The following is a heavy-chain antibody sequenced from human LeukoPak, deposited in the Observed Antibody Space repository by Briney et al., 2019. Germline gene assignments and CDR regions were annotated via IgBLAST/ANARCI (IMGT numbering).Heavy chain of an antibody. CDR1: GGTFSSYA. CDR3: AREGDGYNGVFDY. J-gene: IGHJ4*02. Sequence: SVKVSCKASGGTFSSYAISWVRQAPGQGLEWTGGISPIFGTANYAQKFQGRVTITTDESTSTAYMELSSLRSEDTAVYYCAREGDGYNGVFDYWGQGTLVTVSS. CDR2: ISPIFGTA. V-gene: IGHV1-69*05. D-gene: IGHD5-24*01.